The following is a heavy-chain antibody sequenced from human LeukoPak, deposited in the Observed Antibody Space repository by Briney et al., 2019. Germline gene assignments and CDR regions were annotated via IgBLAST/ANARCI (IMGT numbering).Heavy chain of an antibody. Sequence: SVKVSCKASGGTFSSYAISWVRQAPGQGLEWMGGIIPIFGTANYAQKFQGRVTITTDESTSTAYMELSSLRSEDTAVYYCARGDTYYYDSSGYFCAFDIWGQGTMVTVSS. D-gene: IGHD3-22*01. CDR1: GGTFSSYA. CDR3: ARGDTYYYDSSGYFCAFDI. J-gene: IGHJ3*02. CDR2: IIPIFGTA. V-gene: IGHV1-69*05.